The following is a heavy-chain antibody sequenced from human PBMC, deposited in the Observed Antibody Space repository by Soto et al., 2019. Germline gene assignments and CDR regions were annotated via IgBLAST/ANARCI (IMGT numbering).Heavy chain of an antibody. CDR1: GFTFSNAW. Sequence: EVQLVESGGGLVKPGGSLRLSCAASGFTFSNAWMNWVRQAPGKGLEWVGRIKSKTDGGTTDYAAPVKGRFTISRDDSKNTLYLQMNSLKTEDTAVYYCTTDTVSYYGSGSYYYYYGMDVWGQGTTVTVSS. V-gene: IGHV3-15*07. CDR3: TTDTVSYYGSGSYYYYYGMDV. CDR2: IKSKTDGGTT. D-gene: IGHD3-10*01. J-gene: IGHJ6*02.